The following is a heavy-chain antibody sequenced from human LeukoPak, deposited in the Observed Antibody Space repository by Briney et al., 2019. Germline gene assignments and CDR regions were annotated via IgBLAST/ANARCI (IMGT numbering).Heavy chain of an antibody. V-gene: IGHV4-31*03. Sequence: PSQTLSLTCTVSGGSISSGGYYWRWIRQHPGKGLEWIGYIYYSGSTYYNPSLKSRVTISVDTSKNQFSLKLSSVTAADTAVYYCARERLGYGMDVWGQGTTVTVSS. CDR1: GGSISSGGYY. J-gene: IGHJ6*02. CDR2: IYYSGST. CDR3: ARERLGYGMDV. D-gene: IGHD3-16*01.